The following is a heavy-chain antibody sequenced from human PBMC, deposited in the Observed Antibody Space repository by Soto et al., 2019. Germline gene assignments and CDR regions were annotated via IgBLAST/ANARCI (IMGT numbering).Heavy chain of an antibody. CDR3: GKHRGGRCSSSSEFDD. J-gene: IGHJ4*02. D-gene: IGHD6-6*01. CDR2: IYYSGSA. CDR1: GASMTSLY. Sequence: PSGSLDITCPAFGASMTSLYWGWSRQLQGKGLGWIGYIYYSGSANNNPSLKSRVTTSPDTSQNQRSLSLSTVTAAKTGAYYSGKHRGGRCSSSSEFDDWGQGTLVTVSS. V-gene: IGHV4-59*08.